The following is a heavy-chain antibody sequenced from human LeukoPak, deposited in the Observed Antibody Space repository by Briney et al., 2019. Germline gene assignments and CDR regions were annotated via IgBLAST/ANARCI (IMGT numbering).Heavy chain of an antibody. J-gene: IGHJ6*04. CDR1: GFTFSSYS. CDR2: ISSASDYI. D-gene: IGHD2/OR15-2a*01. Sequence: GGALRLSCAASGFTFSSYSMNCVRQAPREGLGYVSSISSASDYIFYADSVKGRFTLSRDNAKNSLYLQMNSLRGEDAAVYYCARGSMRSGMDVWGTGTTVTVSS. CDR3: ARGSMRSGMDV. V-gene: IGHV3-21*01.